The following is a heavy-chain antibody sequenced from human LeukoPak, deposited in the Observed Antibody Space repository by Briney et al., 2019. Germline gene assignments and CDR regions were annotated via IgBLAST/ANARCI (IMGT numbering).Heavy chain of an antibody. CDR2: NRSSGDRM. CDR3: TRGQERYDYGYHGCVDP. V-gene: IGHV3-48*03. D-gene: IGHD5-18*01. Sequence: PGGSLRLSCSAASGIPFSSSDMNWVRQAPGKGLEWISYNRSSGDRMYDAESGKGRSSSSRDNAKKSLFLQRNSLKVEDTSIYYCTRGQERYDYGYHGCVDPRGQGTLVTVSS. J-gene: IGHJ5*02. CDR1: GIPFSSSD.